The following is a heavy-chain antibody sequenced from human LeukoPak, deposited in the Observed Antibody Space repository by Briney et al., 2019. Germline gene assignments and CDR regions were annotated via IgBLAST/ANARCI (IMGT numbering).Heavy chain of an antibody. V-gene: IGHV4-34*01. CDR3: ARGLRYYGSGSYYY. D-gene: IGHD3-10*01. J-gene: IGHJ4*02. CDR2: INHSGST. CDR1: GGSISSYY. Sequence: SETLSLTCTVSGGSISSYYWSWIRQPPGKGLEWIGEINHSGSTNYNPSLKSRVTISVDTSKNQFSLKLSSVTAADTAVYYCARGLRYYGSGSYYYWGQGTLVTVSS.